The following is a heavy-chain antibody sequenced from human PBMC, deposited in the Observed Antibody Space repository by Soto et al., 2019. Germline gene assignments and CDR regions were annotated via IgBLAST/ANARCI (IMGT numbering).Heavy chain of an antibody. D-gene: IGHD2-2*01. CDR1: GYTFTSYG. V-gene: IGHV1-18*01. CDR2: ISAYNGNT. Sequence: ASVKVSCKASGYTFTSYGISWVRQAPGQGLEWMGWISAYNGNTNYAQKLQGRVTMTTDTSTSTAYMELRSLRSDDTAVYYCATTEYSSNQLLLDYWGQGTLVTVSS. CDR3: ATTEYSSNQLLLDY. J-gene: IGHJ4*02.